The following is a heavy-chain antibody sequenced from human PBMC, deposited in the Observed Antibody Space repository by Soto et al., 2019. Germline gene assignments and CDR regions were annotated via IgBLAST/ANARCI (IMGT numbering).Heavy chain of an antibody. J-gene: IGHJ4*02. CDR3: AKDHDEDFGYDLDYFNY. V-gene: IGHV4-61*03. Sequence: PSETLSLTCTVSGGSVSSGSYYWSWIRQPPGKGLEWIGYIYYTGGTNYNPSLKGRFTISRDNAKNSLYLEMNSLRSEDTALYYCAKDHDEDFGYDLDYFNYWGQGTLVTVSS. CDR1: GGSVSSGSYY. CDR2: IYYTGGT. D-gene: IGHD5-12*01.